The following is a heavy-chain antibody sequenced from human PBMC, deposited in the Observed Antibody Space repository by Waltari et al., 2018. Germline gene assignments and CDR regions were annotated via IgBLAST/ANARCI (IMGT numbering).Heavy chain of an antibody. V-gene: IGHV1-69*10. D-gene: IGHD2-15*01. Sequence: QVQLVQSGAEVKKPGSSVKVSCKASGGTFSSYAISWVRQAPGQGLEWMGGIIPILGIANYAQKFQGRVTITADKSTSTAYMELSSLRSEDTAVYYCARVYCSGGSCPWYYYYMDVWGKGTTVTVSS. CDR2: IIPILGIA. J-gene: IGHJ6*03. CDR1: GGTFSSYA. CDR3: ARVYCSGGSCPWYYYYMDV.